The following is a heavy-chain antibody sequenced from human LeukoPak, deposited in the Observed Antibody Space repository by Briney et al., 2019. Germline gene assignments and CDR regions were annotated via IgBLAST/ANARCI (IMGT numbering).Heavy chain of an antibody. CDR1: GFTFSSYG. CDR3: AKSQSSYFNY. V-gene: IGHV3-30*02. J-gene: IGHJ4*02. Sequence: GGSLRLSCAASGFTFSSYGMHWVRQAPGKGLEWVAFIRYDGSNKYYADSVKGRFTISRDNSEDTLSLPMNSLRAEDTAVYYWAKSQSSYFNYWGKGPLVTFS. CDR2: IRYDGSNK.